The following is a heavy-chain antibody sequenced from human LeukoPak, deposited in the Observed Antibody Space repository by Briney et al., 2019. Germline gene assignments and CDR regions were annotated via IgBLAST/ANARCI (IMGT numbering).Heavy chain of an antibody. Sequence: SQTLSLTCTVSGGSISSGGYYWSWIRQHPGKGLEWIGYIYYSGSTYYNPSLKSRVTISVDTSKNQFSLKLSSVTAADTAVYCCARENYDSSDPVGYFDYWGQGTLVTVSS. V-gene: IGHV4-31*03. CDR3: ARENYDSSDPVGYFDY. J-gene: IGHJ4*02. CDR2: IYYSGST. CDR1: GGSISSGGYY. D-gene: IGHD3-22*01.